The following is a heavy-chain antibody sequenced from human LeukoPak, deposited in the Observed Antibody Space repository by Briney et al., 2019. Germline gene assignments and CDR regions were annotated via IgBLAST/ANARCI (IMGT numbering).Heavy chain of an antibody. D-gene: IGHD6-19*01. J-gene: IGHJ5*02. CDR3: AKDLYSSGWPNWFDP. CDR1: VVTLSSYG. V-gene: IGHV3-30*02. Sequence: PGGSLRLSCAASVVTLSSYGMHWVRQAPGGGLEWVAFIRYDGSNKYYADSVKGRFTIYRDNSKNTLYLQMNSLRAEDTAVYYCAKDLYSSGWPNWFDPWGQGTLVTVSS. CDR2: IRYDGSNK.